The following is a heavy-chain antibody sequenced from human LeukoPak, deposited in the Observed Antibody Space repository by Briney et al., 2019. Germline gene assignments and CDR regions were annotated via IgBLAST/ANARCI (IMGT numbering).Heavy chain of an antibody. J-gene: IGHJ4*02. CDR2: ISFDGSNE. Sequence: GGSLRLSCAASGFTFSNYAMHWVRQAPGKGLEWMAVISFDGSNEYYADSVKGRFTISRDNSKNTLYLQMNSLRAEDTAVYYCANLVGNTYDYVWGSYRSFDYWGQGTLVTVSS. V-gene: IGHV3-30*04. D-gene: IGHD3-16*02. CDR1: GFTFSNYA. CDR3: ANLVGNTYDYVWGSYRSFDY.